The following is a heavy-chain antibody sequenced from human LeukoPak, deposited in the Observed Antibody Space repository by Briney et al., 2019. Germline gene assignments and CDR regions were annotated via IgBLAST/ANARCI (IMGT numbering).Heavy chain of an antibody. Sequence: SETLSLTCTVSGGSISSYYWSWIRQPPGKGLEWIGYIYYSGSTNYNPSLKSRVTISVDTSKNQFSLKLSSVTAADTAVYYCASFTWGFGVAYWGQGTLVTVSS. CDR3: ASFTWGFGVAY. V-gene: IGHV4-59*08. CDR2: IYYSGST. CDR1: GGSISSYY. J-gene: IGHJ4*02. D-gene: IGHD3-3*01.